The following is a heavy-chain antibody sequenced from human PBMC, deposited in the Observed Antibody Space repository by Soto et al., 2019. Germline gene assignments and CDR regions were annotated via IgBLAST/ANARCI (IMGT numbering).Heavy chain of an antibody. CDR3: AREVIVGATTPFDAFDI. V-gene: IGHV3-21*01. J-gene: IGHJ3*02. Sequence: PGGSLRLSCAASGFTFSSYSMNWVRQAPGKGLEWVSSISSSSSYIYYADSVKGRFTISRDNAKNSLYLQMNSLRAEDTAVYYCAREVIVGATTPFDAFDIWGQGTMVTVSS. CDR1: GFTFSSYS. D-gene: IGHD1-26*01. CDR2: ISSSSSYI.